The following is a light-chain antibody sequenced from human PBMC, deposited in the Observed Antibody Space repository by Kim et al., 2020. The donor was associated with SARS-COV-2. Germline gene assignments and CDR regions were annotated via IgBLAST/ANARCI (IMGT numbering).Light chain of an antibody. CDR1: SSDVGGYNY. CDR2: DVS. J-gene: IGLJ2*01. V-gene: IGLV2-14*03. Sequence: QSALTQPASVSGSPGQSITISCTGTSSDVGGYNYVSWYQQHPGKAPKLMLYDVSNRPSGVSNRFSGSKSGNTASLTISGLQAEDEADYYCSSYTSSSNRVFGGGTKLTVL. CDR3: SSYTSSSNRV.